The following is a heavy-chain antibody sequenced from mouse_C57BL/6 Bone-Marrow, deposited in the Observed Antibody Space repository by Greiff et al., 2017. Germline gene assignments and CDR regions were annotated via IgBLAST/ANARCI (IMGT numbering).Heavy chain of an antibody. D-gene: IGHD2-5*01. Sequence: ESGAELVKPGASVKMSCKASGYTFTSYWITWVKQRPGQGLEWIGDIYPGSGSTNYNEKFKSKATLTVDTSSSTAYMQLSSLTSEDSAVYYCARGEYYSNLFDYWGQGTTLTVSS. J-gene: IGHJ2*01. CDR2: IYPGSGST. V-gene: IGHV1-55*01. CDR3: ARGEYYSNLFDY. CDR1: GYTFTSYW.